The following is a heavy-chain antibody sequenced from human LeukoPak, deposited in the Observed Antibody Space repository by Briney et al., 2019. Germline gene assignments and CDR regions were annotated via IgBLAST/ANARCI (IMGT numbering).Heavy chain of an antibody. V-gene: IGHV4-39*01. CDR1: GGSISSSSYY. D-gene: IGHD6-13*01. Sequence: SETLSLTCTVSGGSISSSSYYWGWIRQPPGKGLEWIGSIYYSGSTYYNPSLKSRVTISVDTSKNQFSLKLSSVTAADTAVYYCATPGIAAAGSTFDIWGQGTMVTVSS. J-gene: IGHJ3*02. CDR3: ATPGIAAAGSTFDI. CDR2: IYYSGST.